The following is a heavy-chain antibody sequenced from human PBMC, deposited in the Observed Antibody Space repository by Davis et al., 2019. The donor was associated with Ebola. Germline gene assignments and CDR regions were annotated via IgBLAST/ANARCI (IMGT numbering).Heavy chain of an antibody. Sequence: GESLKISCAASGFTFSSYSMNWVRQAPGKGLEWVSYISSSSSTIYYADSVKGRFTISRDNAKNSLYLQMNSLSAEDTAVYYCARDWQSDFWGQGTLVTVSS. CDR2: ISSSSSTI. V-gene: IGHV3-48*04. CDR3: ARDWQSDF. D-gene: IGHD6-19*01. J-gene: IGHJ4*02. CDR1: GFTFSSYS.